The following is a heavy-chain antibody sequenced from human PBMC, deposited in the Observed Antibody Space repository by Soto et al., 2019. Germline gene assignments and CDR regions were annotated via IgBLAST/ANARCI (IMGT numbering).Heavy chain of an antibody. D-gene: IGHD3-3*01. CDR2: IYYSGST. Sequence: SETLSLTCAVYGGSFSGYYWSWIRQPPGKGLEWIGYIYYSGSTNYNPSLKSRVTISVDTSKNQFSLKLSSVTAADTAVYYCARDVRFEGITIFGVVPPPNGMDVWGQGTTVTVSS. CDR3: ARDVRFEGITIFGVVPPPNGMDV. CDR1: GGSFSGYY. J-gene: IGHJ6*02. V-gene: IGHV4-59*01.